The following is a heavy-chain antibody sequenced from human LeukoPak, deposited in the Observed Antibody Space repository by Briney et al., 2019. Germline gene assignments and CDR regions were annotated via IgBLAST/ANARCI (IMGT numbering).Heavy chain of an antibody. J-gene: IGHJ6*02. V-gene: IGHV5-51*01. CDR2: IYPGDSDT. D-gene: IGHD3-10*01. Sequence: GESLKISCKGSGYSFTSYWIGWVRQMPGKGLEWMGIIYPGDSDTRYSPSFQGQVTISADKSISTAYLQWSSLKSSDTAMYYCARLGMVRGVNYYYGMDVWGQGTTVTVSS. CDR1: GYSFTSYW. CDR3: ARLGMVRGVNYYYGMDV.